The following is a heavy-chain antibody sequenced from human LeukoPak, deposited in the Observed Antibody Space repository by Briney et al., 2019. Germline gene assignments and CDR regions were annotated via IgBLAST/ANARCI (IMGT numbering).Heavy chain of an antibody. D-gene: IGHD2-8*02. CDR3: AALVRRDGAFDI. Sequence: ASVKVSFKVSGYTLTELSMHWVRQAPGKGLEWMGGFDPEDGETIYAQKFQGRVTMTEDTSTDTAYMELSSLRSEDTAVYYCAALVRRDGAFDIWGQGTMVTVSS. CDR1: GYTLTELS. CDR2: FDPEDGET. J-gene: IGHJ3*02. V-gene: IGHV1-24*01.